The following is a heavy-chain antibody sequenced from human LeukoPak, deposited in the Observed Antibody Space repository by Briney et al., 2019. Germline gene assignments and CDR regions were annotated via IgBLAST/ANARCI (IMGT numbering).Heavy chain of an antibody. CDR1: GFTFSSYW. Sequence: GGXLXXSCAASGFTFSSYWMHWVRQAPGKGLVWVSRINSDGSSTIYADSVKGRFTISRDNAKNTLYLQMNSLRAEDTAVYYCARDKAIVGATQFDYWGQGTLVTVSS. CDR3: ARDKAIVGATQFDY. V-gene: IGHV3-74*01. D-gene: IGHD1-26*01. CDR2: INSDGSST. J-gene: IGHJ4*02.